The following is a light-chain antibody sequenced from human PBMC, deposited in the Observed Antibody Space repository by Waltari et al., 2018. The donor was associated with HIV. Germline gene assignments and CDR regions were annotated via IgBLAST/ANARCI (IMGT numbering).Light chain of an antibody. V-gene: IGLV3-25*03. CDR2: RDS. CDR1: RLSNQY. Sequence: SFELTQPPSVSVSPGQTARITCSGSRLSNQYGYWYQQKPGQDPVLVMSRDSERPSGIPERCSGASSGKTVTLTISGVQAEDEADYYCQSADNSVTHLVCGGGTKLTVL. CDR3: QSADNSVTHLV. J-gene: IGLJ3*02.